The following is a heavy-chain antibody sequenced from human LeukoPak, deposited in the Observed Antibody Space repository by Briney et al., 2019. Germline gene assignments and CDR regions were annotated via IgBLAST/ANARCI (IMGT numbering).Heavy chain of an antibody. J-gene: IGHJ4*02. CDR1: GFTFSNYE. Sequence: GGSLRLSCAASGFTFSNYEMNWVRQAPGKGLEWASYISSSSGVTIYYADSVKGRFTISRDNAKNSLYLQMNSLRAEDTAVYYCARFTSGWYYFDYWGQGTLVTVSS. V-gene: IGHV3-48*03. D-gene: IGHD6-19*01. CDR2: ISSSSGVTI. CDR3: ARFTSGWYYFDY.